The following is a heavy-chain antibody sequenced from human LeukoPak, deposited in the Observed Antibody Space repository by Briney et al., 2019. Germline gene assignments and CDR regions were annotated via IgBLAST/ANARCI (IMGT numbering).Heavy chain of an antibody. J-gene: IGHJ5*02. V-gene: IGHV4-59*01. D-gene: IGHD6-19*01. CDR1: GGSFSSYY. CDR2: IYYSGST. Sequence: SETLSLTCAVYGGSFSSYYWSWIRQPPGKGLEWIGYIYYSGSTNYNPSLKSRVTISVDTSKNQFSLKLSSVTAADTAVYYCARGSGWSHNWFDPWGQGTLVTVSS. CDR3: ARGSGWSHNWFDP.